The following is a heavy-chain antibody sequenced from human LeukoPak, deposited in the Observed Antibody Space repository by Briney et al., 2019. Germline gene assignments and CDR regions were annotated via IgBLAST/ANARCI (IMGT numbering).Heavy chain of an antibody. CDR3: AREEMATIPYYLDY. D-gene: IGHD5-24*01. Sequence: SGTLSLTCAVSGGSISSSSWWSWVRQPPGKGLEWIGEIYHSGSTNYNPSLKSRVTISVDKSKNQFSLKLSSVTAADTAVYYCAREEMATIPYYLDYWGQGTLVTVSS. CDR1: GGSISSSSW. V-gene: IGHV4-4*02. CDR2: IYHSGST. J-gene: IGHJ4*02.